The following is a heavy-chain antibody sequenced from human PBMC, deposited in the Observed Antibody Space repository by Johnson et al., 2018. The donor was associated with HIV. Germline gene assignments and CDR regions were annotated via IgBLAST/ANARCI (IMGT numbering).Heavy chain of an antibody. D-gene: IGHD3-10*01. J-gene: IGHJ3*02. CDR1: GFTFDDYA. CDR2: ISWNSGSI. CDR3: ARDRPYYYGSGDAFDI. Sequence: VQLVESGGGLVQPGRSLRLSCAASGFTFDDYAMHWVRQAPGKGLEWVPGISWNSGSIGYADSVKGRFTISRDNAKNSLYLQMNSLRAEDTAVYYCARDRPYYYGSGDAFDIWGQGTMVTVSS. V-gene: IGHV3-9*01.